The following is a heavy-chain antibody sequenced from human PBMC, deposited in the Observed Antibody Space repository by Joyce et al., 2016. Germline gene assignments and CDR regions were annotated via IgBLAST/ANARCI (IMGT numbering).Heavy chain of an antibody. J-gene: IGHJ4*02. Sequence: QVQLQQWGAGLLKPSETLSLTCGVYGESFSGYYWNWIHQAPGKGLEWIGEINHSGSTTYNPSLKSRVTIIIDTSKNQFSLRLSSVTATDTAVYYCARGDVAATGAPLDYWGQGTLVTVSS. CDR3: ARGDVAATGAPLDY. CDR2: INHSGST. CDR1: GESFSGYY. V-gene: IGHV4-34*01. D-gene: IGHD6-13*01.